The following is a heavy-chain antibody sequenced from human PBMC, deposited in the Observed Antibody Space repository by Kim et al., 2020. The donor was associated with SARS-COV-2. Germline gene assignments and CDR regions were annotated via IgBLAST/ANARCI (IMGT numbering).Heavy chain of an antibody. CDR2: ISSSGSTI. V-gene: IGHV3-48*03. Sequence: GGSLRLSCAASGFTFSSYEMNWVRQAPGKGLEWVSYISSSGSTIYYADSVKGRFTISRDNAKNSLYLQMNSLRAEDTAVYYCATGRLGPDYGDPRFGLWGQGTLVTVSS. CDR3: ATGRLGPDYGDPRFGL. J-gene: IGHJ4*02. CDR1: GFTFSSYE. D-gene: IGHD4-17*01.